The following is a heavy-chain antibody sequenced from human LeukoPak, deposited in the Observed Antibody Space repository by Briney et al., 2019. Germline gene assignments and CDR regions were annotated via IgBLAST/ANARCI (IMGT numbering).Heavy chain of an antibody. D-gene: IGHD1-7*01. CDR3: AKAPAGTIFYYYYGMDV. Sequence: GGSLRLSCAASGFTFSSYAMSWVRQAPGKGLEWVSTISGSGGSTYYADSVKGRFTISRDNSKNTLYLQMNSLRAEDTAVYYCAKAPAGTIFYYYYGMDVWGQGTTVTVSS. CDR2: ISGSGGST. J-gene: IGHJ6*02. V-gene: IGHV3-23*01. CDR1: GFTFSSYA.